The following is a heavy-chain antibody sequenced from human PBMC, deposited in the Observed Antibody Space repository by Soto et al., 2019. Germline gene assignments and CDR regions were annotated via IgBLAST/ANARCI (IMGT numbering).Heavy chain of an antibody. D-gene: IGHD3-3*01. V-gene: IGHV4-34*01. CDR3: ARGAIFGVVISPYYYYMDV. Sequence: PSETLSLTCAVYGGSFSGYYWSWIRQPPGKGLEWIGEINHSGSTNYNPSLKSRVTISVDTSKNQFSLKLSSVTAADTAVYYCARGAIFGVVISPYYYYMDVWGKGTKVTV. J-gene: IGHJ6*03. CDR1: GGSFSGYY. CDR2: INHSGST.